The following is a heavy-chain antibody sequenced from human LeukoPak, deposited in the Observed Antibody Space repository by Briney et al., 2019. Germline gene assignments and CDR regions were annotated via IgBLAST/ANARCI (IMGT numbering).Heavy chain of an antibody. Sequence: GWALRLSCAASGFSFSVYAMHWVGQAQGKDLEGVAFIRNDGSNENYADSVKGRFTISRDKSKNTLYLQTNSLRAEDTAVYYCAKGRGDLPPYFDYWGQGTLVTVSS. D-gene: IGHD2-21*02. CDR2: IRNDGSNE. CDR1: GFSFSVYA. V-gene: IGHV3-30*02. CDR3: AKGRGDLPPYFDY. J-gene: IGHJ4*02.